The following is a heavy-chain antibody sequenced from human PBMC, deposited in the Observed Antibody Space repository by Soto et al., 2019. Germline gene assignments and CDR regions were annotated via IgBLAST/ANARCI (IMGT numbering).Heavy chain of an antibody. CDR1: GYTFTNYG. V-gene: IGHV1-46*01. CDR2: INPSGGST. Sequence: GASVKVSCKASGYTFTNYGISWVRQAPGQGLEWMGIINPSGGSTSYAQKFQGRVTMTRDTSTSTVYMELSSLRSEDTAVYYCARDYTYSSSWYFNYYYYYGMDVWGQGTTVTVSS. D-gene: IGHD6-13*01. J-gene: IGHJ6*02. CDR3: ARDYTYSSSWYFNYYYYYGMDV.